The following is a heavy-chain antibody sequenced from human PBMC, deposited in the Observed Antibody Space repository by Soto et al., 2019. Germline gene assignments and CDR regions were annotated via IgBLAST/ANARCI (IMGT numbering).Heavy chain of an antibody. CDR3: AADLNIAAAPTLEY. D-gene: IGHD6-13*01. J-gene: IGHJ4*02. Sequence: SVKVSFKASGFTFTSSAMQWVRQARGQRLEWIGWIVVGSGNTNYAQKFQERVTITRDMPTSTAYMELSSLRSEDTAVYYCAADLNIAAAPTLEYWGQGTLVTVSS. CDR1: GFTFTSSA. CDR2: IVVGSGNT. V-gene: IGHV1-58*02.